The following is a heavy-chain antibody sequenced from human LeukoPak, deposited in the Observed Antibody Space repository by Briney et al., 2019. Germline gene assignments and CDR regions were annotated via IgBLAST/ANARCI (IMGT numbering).Heavy chain of an antibody. CDR3: AVGYCSSTSCYTGIRPYYYGMDV. Sequence: GASVTVSCKASGGTFSSYAISWVRQAPGQGLEWMGGIIPIFGTANYAQKFQGRVTITADESTSTAYMELSSLSSEDTAVYYCAVGYCSSTSCYTGIRPYYYGMDVWGQGTTVTVSS. CDR1: GGTFSSYA. D-gene: IGHD2-2*02. V-gene: IGHV1-69*13. CDR2: IIPIFGTA. J-gene: IGHJ6*02.